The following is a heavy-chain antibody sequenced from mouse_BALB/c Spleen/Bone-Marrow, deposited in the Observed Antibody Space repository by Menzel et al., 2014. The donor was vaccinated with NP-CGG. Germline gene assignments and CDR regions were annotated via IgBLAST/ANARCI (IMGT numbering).Heavy chain of an antibody. V-gene: IGHV1-7*01. CDR3: ARDY. Sequence: VQLQQSGPELAKPGASVKMSCKASGYTFTDTWIHWINQRPGQGLEWIGYINPSTGYAEYNQNFKDKATLTVAKSTSTAYMQPRNLTSEDSAVYYCARDYWGQGTTLTVSS. J-gene: IGHJ2*01. CDR2: INPSTGYA. CDR1: GYTFTDTW.